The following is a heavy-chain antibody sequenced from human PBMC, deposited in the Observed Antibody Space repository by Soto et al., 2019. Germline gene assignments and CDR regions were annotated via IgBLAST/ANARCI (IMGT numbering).Heavy chain of an antibody. Sequence: QVQLQQWGAGLLKPSETLSLTCAVYGGSFSGYCWSWIRQLPGKGLEWNEEINHSGSTNYNPSLNGRVTKSVDTTKNHFALKLSSVTAAGTAVYYWARGKLQVSSSSSGSSGRALDYWGQGTLVTVSS. CDR1: GGSFSGYC. CDR2: INHSGST. V-gene: IGHV4-34*01. CDR3: ARGKLQVSSSSSGSSGRALDY. J-gene: IGHJ4*02. D-gene: IGHD6-6*01.